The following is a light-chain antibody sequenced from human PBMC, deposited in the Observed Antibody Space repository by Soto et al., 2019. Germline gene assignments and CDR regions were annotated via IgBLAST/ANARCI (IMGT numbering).Light chain of an antibody. Sequence: GDIVTITCPASESLSSWLAWYQQEPVKAPKLLIYDASSLESGVTSRFSGSGTGTEFTITILSLEADDFSTYYCKQYNSYRTFGQGTKV. CDR3: KQYNSYRT. CDR2: DAS. CDR1: ESLSSW. J-gene: IGKJ1*01. V-gene: IGKV1-5*01.